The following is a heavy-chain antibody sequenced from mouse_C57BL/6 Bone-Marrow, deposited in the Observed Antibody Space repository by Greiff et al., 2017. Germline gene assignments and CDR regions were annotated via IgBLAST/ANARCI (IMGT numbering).Heavy chain of an antibody. CDR1: GFTFSDYY. J-gene: IGHJ4*01. D-gene: IGHD1-3*01. V-gene: IGHV5-12*01. Sequence: EVQRVESGGGLVQPGGSLKLSCAASGFTFSDYYMYWVRHTPEKRLAWVAYLSNGGGSTYYPDPVKGRFTISRDNAKNTLYLQMSRLKSEDTAMYYCASNSYAMDYWGQGTSVTVSS. CDR2: LSNGGGST. CDR3: ASNSYAMDY.